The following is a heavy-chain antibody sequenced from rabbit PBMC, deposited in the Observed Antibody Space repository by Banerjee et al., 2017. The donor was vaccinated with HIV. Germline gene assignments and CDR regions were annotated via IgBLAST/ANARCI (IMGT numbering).Heavy chain of an antibody. CDR1: GFDFSNNA. J-gene: IGHJ3*01. Sequence: QEQLEESGGDLVQPEGSLTLTCKASGFDFSNNAMCWVRQAPGKGLEWIASIDTGDGSTYYASWAKGRFTISKTSSTTVTLQMTSLTAADTATYFCARDLAGVIGWNFGLWGQGTLVTVS. CDR2: IDTGDGST. V-gene: IGHV1S47*01. CDR3: ARDLAGVIGWNFGL. D-gene: IGHD4-1*01.